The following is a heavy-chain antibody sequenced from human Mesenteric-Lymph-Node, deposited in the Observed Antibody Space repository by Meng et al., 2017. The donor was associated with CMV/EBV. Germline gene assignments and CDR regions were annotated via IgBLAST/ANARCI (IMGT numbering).Heavy chain of an antibody. Sequence: GGSLRLSCAASGFTFSSYSMNWVRQAPGKGLEWVSSISSSSSYIYYADSVKGRFTISRDNAKNSLYLQMDSLRAGDTAVYYCARESHSGAWNNWYFDIWGRGTLVTVSS. D-gene: IGHD6-19*01. CDR1: GFTFSSYS. V-gene: IGHV3-21*01. CDR2: ISSSSSYI. CDR3: ARESHSGAWNNWYFDI. J-gene: IGHJ2*01.